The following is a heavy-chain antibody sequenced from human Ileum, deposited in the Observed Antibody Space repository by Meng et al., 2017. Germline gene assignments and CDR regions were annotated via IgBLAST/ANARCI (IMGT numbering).Heavy chain of an antibody. CDR1: GGSFSGYF. D-gene: IGHD1-26*01. J-gene: IGHJ4*02. CDR3: ARGSGTYGDFDY. CDR2: INHSGNT. V-gene: IGHV4-34*01. Sequence: SETLSLTCAVYGGSFSGYFWTWIRQPPGKGLEWIGEINHSGNTNYNPSLKSRVTISGDTSKSQFSLRVCSVTAADTAVYYCARGSGTYGDFDYWGQGALVTVSS.